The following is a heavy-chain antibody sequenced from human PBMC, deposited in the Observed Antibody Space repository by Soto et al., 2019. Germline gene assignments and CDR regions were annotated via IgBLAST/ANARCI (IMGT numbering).Heavy chain of an antibody. CDR3: ARRETYCSGGSCYSMDYGMDV. Sequence: PSETLSLTCTVSGGSISSSSYYGGWIRQPPGKGLEWIGSIYYSGSTYYNPSLKSRVTISVDTSKNQFSLKLSSVTAADTAVYYCARRETYCSGGSCYSMDYGMDVWGQGTTVT. J-gene: IGHJ6*02. D-gene: IGHD2-15*01. CDR1: GGSISSSSYY. CDR2: IYYSGST. V-gene: IGHV4-39*01.